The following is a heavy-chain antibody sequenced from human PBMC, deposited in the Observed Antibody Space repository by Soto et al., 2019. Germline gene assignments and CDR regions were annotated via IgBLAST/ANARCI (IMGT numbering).Heavy chain of an antibody. D-gene: IGHD2-15*01. Sequence: QVQLVESGGGVVQPGRSLRLSCAASGFTFSSYGMHWVRQAPGKGLEWVAVIRYDGSNKYYADSVKGRFTISRDNSKNTLYLQMNSLRAEDTAVYYCAREDIVVVVAATYFDLWGRGTLVTVSS. CDR1: GFTFSSYG. CDR2: IRYDGSNK. V-gene: IGHV3-33*01. J-gene: IGHJ2*01. CDR3: AREDIVVVVAATYFDL.